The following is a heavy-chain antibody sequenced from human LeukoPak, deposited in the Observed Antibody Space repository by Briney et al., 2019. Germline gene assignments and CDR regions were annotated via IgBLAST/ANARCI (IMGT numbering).Heavy chain of an antibody. CDR1: GFTFSNSA. CDR3: ARDPLRYLRVGHYDY. Sequence: GGAPVLSCAASGFTFSNSAMNWGRPGPGKGLEWGSSIDYNSSHIYYAASVRGRFTISRDNARNSVYLQMNSLRVEDTAVYYCARDPLRYLRVGHYDYWGQGTLVAVSS. V-gene: IGHV3-21*01. J-gene: IGHJ4*02. CDR2: IDYNSSHI. D-gene: IGHD3-9*01.